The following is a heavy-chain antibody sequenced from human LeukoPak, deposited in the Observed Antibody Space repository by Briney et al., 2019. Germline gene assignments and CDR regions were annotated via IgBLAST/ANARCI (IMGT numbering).Heavy chain of an antibody. CDR3: TREGEWELLRFDY. D-gene: IGHD1-26*01. Sequence: QPGRSLRLSCTASGFTFGDYARSWVRQAPGKGLEWVGFIRSKAYGGTTEYAASVKGRFTISRDDSKSVAYLQMNSMKTEDTAVYYCTREGEWELLRFDYWGQGTLVTVSS. J-gene: IGHJ4*02. V-gene: IGHV3-49*04. CDR2: IRSKAYGGTT. CDR1: GFTFGDYA.